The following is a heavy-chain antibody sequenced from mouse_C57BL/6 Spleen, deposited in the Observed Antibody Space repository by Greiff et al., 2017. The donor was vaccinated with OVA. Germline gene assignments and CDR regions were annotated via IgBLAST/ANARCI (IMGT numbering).Heavy chain of an antibody. CDR3: VRPHDYDSSPWFAY. J-gene: IGHJ3*01. V-gene: IGHV10-1*01. D-gene: IGHD1-1*01. CDR2: IRSKSNNYAT. CDR1: GFSFNTYA. Sequence: EVQGVESGGGLVQPKGSLKLSCAASGFSFNTYAMNWVRQAPGKGLEWVARIRSKSNNYATSSADSVKDRFTISSDDSESMLYLQMNNLKTEDTAMYYCVRPHDYDSSPWFAYWGQGTLVTVSA.